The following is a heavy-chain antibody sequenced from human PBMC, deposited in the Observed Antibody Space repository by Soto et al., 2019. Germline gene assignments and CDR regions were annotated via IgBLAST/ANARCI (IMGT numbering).Heavy chain of an antibody. CDR3: ANADSGSWHQFSY. Sequence: GGSLRLSCAASGFTFRRYAMHWVRQAPGKGLEWVAVISYDGSQKYYADSVKGRFTISRDNSKNTLYLQMNSLRAEDTAVYYCANADSGSWHQFSYWSQGSLVTVSS. V-gene: IGHV3-30-3*01. CDR1: GFTFRRYA. J-gene: IGHJ4*02. D-gene: IGHD1-26*01. CDR2: ISYDGSQK.